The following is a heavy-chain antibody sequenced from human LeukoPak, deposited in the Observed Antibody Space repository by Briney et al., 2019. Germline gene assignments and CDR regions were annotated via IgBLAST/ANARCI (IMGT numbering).Heavy chain of an antibody. J-gene: IGHJ4*02. CDR2: IKKDGSEK. CDR3: ARDITRKGNWITSIDY. D-gene: IGHD1-20*01. Sequence: GALRLSCAASAFTFINYWMSWVRQAPGKGLEGVANIKKDGSEKYYVDSVKGRFTISRDNAKNSLYLQMNSLRAEDTAVYYCARDITRKGNWITSIDYWGQGTLVTVSS. V-gene: IGHV3-7*01. CDR1: AFTFINYW.